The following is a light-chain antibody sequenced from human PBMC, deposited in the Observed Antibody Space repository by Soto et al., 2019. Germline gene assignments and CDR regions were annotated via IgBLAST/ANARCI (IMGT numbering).Light chain of an antibody. CDR3: SSHTSSGTLGI. CDR1: SSDVGGYNS. CDR2: DVS. Sequence: QSALTQPASVSGSPGQSITISCTGTSSDVGGYNSVSWYQQHPGKAPKLIIYDVSNRPSGASNRFSGSKSGNTASLPNSGLQAEDEADYYCSSHTSSGTLGIFGGGIELTVL. J-gene: IGLJ2*01. V-gene: IGLV2-14*03.